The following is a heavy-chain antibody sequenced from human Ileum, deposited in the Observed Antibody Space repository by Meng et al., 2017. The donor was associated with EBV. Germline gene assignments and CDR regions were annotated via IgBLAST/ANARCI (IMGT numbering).Heavy chain of an antibody. J-gene: IGHJ4*02. CDR1: GFSLGTSGVS. CDR3: AHTKHSSGYYYHDY. Sequence: QITLKESGPPLVEPTQTLTLPCTFSGFSLGTSGVSVGWIRQPPGKALEWLAVIYWNDDKGYSPSLKSRLTITKDTSKNQVVLTMTNMDPVDTATYYCAHTKHSSGYYYHDYWGQGTLVTVSS. D-gene: IGHD3-22*01. V-gene: IGHV2-5*01. CDR2: IYWNDDK.